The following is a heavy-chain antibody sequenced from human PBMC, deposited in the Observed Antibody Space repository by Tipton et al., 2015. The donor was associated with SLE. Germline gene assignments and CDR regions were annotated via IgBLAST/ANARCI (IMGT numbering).Heavy chain of an antibody. CDR2: IHESGST. J-gene: IGHJ3*02. Sequence: GLVKPSETLSLTCTVSGGSISPYYWSWIRQSPGKGLEWIGYIHESGSTHYHPSLRGRVTISLDASKNQFSLELISVTAADTAVYYCARRHFDTSGYYRGAFDIWGQGTMVTVSS. CDR1: GGSISPYY. D-gene: IGHD3-22*01. V-gene: IGHV4-59*01. CDR3: ARRHFDTSGYYRGAFDI.